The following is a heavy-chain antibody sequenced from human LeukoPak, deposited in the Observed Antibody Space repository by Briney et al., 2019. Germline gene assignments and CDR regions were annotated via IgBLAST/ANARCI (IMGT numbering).Heavy chain of an antibody. CDR1: GGYTGSHY. Sequence: NASETLSLTCTVSGGYTGSHYWSWIRQPAGKGLEWIGRISPSGTIHYNPSLGSRVTMSVDTSKNYFSLRLSSVIAGDTAVYYCARDFYASGFYFWFDPWGQGILVTVSS. J-gene: IGHJ5*02. CDR2: ISPSGTI. V-gene: IGHV4-4*07. CDR3: ARDFYASGFYFWFDP. D-gene: IGHD2/OR15-2a*01.